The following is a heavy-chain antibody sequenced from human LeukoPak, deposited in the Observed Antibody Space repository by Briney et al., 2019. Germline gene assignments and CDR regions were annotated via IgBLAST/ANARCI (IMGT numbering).Heavy chain of an antibody. V-gene: IGHV3-23*01. CDR3: ARVFCSGETCYDYFEY. CDR1: GFTFDSHA. CDR2: LSAGGTTE. J-gene: IGHJ4*02. D-gene: IGHD2-15*01. Sequence: GGSLRLSCAASGFTFDSHAMTGVRQGPGRGLEWVSSLSAGGTTEYNSNSVKGRFTISRDNSKNTLYLQMNSLRAEDTAVYYCARVFCSGETCYDYFEYWGQGTLVTVSS.